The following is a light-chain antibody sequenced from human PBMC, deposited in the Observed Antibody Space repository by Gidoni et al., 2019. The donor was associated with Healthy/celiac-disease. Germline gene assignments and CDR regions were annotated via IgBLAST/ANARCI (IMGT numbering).Light chain of an antibody. CDR3: AAWDDSLSEEV. CDR1: SSNIGSNY. CDR2: RNN. Sequence: QSVLPQPPSASGTPGQRVTISCSGSSSNIGSNYVYWYQQPPGTAPKLLIYRNNQRPSGVPDRFSGSKSGTSASLAISGLRSEDEADYYCAAWDDSLSEEVFGGGTKLTVL. J-gene: IGLJ2*01. V-gene: IGLV1-47*01.